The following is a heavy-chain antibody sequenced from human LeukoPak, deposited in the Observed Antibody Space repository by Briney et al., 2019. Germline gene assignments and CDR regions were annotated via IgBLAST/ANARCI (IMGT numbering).Heavy chain of an antibody. V-gene: IGHV1-2*04. J-gene: IGHJ5*02. CDR1: GYTFTGYY. D-gene: IGHD4-17*01. Sequence: ASVKVSCKASGYTFTGYYIHWVRQAPGQGLEWMGWINPNSGGTNYAQKFQGWVTMTRDTSISTAYMELSRLRSDDTAVYYCAKDLGHGDYGFDPWGQGTLVTVSS. CDR2: INPNSGGT. CDR3: AKDLGHGDYGFDP.